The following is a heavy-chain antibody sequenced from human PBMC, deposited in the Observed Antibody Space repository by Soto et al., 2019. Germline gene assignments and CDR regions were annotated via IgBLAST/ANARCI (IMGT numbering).Heavy chain of an antibody. CDR2: INAGNGNT. CDR1: GYTFTSYA. CDR3: ARVTPGVNWFDP. J-gene: IGHJ5*02. Sequence: ASVKVSCQASGYTFTSYAMRWVRQAPGQRLEWMGWINAGNGNTKYSQKFQGRVTITRDTSASTAYMELSSLRSEDTAVYYCARVTPGVNWFDPWGQGTLVTVSS. D-gene: IGHD3-10*01. V-gene: IGHV1-3*01.